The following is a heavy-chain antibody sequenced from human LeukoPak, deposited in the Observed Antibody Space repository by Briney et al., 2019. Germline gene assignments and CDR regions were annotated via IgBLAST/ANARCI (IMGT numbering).Heavy chain of an antibody. Sequence: ASVKVSCKASGYAFTGYYMHWVRQAPGQGLEWMGWINPNSGGTNYAQKFQGRVTMTRDTSISTAYMELSRLTSDDTAVYYCAREWYGMDVWGQGTTVTVSS. J-gene: IGHJ6*02. CDR3: AREWYGMDV. CDR2: INPNSGGT. V-gene: IGHV1-2*02. CDR1: GYAFTGYY.